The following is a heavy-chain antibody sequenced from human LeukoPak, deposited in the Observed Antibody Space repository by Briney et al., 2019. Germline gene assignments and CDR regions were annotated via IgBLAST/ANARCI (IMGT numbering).Heavy chain of an antibody. D-gene: IGHD5-18*01. CDR3: ARDTGMVTGNWFDP. Sequence: SVKVSCKASGGTFSSYAISWVRQAPGQGLEWMGRIIPIPGIANYAQKFQGRVTITADKSTSTAYMELSSLRSEDTAVYYCARDTGMVTGNWFDPWGQGTLVTVSS. V-gene: IGHV1-69*04. CDR2: IIPIPGIA. CDR1: GGTFSSYA. J-gene: IGHJ5*02.